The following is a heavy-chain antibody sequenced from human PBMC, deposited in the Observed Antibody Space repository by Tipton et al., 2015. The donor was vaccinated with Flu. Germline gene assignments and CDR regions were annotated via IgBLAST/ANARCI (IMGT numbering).Heavy chain of an antibody. D-gene: IGHD3-10*01. CDR3: ARDVHMVRGVEWVHNWFDP. Sequence: TLSLTCTVSGGSISSYYWSWIRQPAGKGLEWIGRIYTSGSTNYNPSLKSRVTMSVDTSKNQFSLKLSSVTAADTAVYYCARDVHMVRGVEWVHNWFDPWGQGTLVTVSS. CDR2: IYTSGST. J-gene: IGHJ5*02. CDR1: GGSISSYY. V-gene: IGHV4-4*07.